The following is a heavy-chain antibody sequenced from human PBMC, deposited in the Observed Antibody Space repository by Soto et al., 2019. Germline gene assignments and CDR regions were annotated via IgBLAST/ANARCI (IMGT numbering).Heavy chain of an antibody. D-gene: IGHD1-26*01. V-gene: IGHV3-23*01. J-gene: IGHJ4*02. CDR2: ISNSGSNT. Sequence: EVQLLESGGGLVQPGGSLILSCAASGFTFSNYAITWVRQAPGKGLEWISAISNSGSNTYYAESVRGRFTISRDNSKNPLYLVMNSLRAEDTAIYYCAKEEVGASAFFDSWGQGTLVTVSS. CDR1: GFTFSNYA. CDR3: AKEEVGASAFFDS.